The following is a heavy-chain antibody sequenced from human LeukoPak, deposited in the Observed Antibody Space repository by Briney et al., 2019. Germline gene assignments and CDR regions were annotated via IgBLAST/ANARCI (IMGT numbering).Heavy chain of an antibody. V-gene: IGHV3-64*02. J-gene: IGHJ4*02. Sequence: PGGSLRLSCAASGFNLRSFSMHWVRQAPGKGLEYVSAISYSGGTTYYADSVTGRFTISRDNSKNTLYLQMNSLRAEDTAVYYCARESGHNYYDSSGPGWYFDYWGQGTLVTVSS. CDR2: ISYSGGTT. D-gene: IGHD3-22*01. CDR1: GFNLRSFS. CDR3: ARESGHNYYDSSGPGWYFDY.